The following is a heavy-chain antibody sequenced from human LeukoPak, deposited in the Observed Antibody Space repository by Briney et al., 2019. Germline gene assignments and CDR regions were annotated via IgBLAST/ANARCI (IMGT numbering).Heavy chain of an antibody. CDR2: ISSYSSYI. CDR1: GFTFSSYN. Sequence: GGSLRLSCAASGFTFSSYNMHWVRQAPGKGLEWVSSISSYSSYIYYADSVKGRFTISRDNAKNSLYLQMNSLRAEDTSVYYCAKGRSSGWYYFDYWGQGTLVTVSS. V-gene: IGHV3-21*01. D-gene: IGHD6-19*01. CDR3: AKGRSSGWYYFDY. J-gene: IGHJ4*02.